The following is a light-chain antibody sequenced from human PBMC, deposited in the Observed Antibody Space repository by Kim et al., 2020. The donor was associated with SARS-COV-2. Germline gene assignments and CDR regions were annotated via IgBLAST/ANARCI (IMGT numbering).Light chain of an antibody. Sequence: AAVGDRVTITWRASQDISNDLNWDQQKPGKAPKLGICDASNLETGVPSRLSGSGCGTDFTFAISSRQPEDIATYDCEQYDNLPFAFGAGAKVDIK. V-gene: IGKV1-33*01. CDR2: DAS. CDR1: QDISND. CDR3: EQYDNLPFA. J-gene: IGKJ3*01.